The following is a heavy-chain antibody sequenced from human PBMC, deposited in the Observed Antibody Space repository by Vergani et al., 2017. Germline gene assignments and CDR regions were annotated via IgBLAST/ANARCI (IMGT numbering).Heavy chain of an antibody. CDR2: ISGDGGST. J-gene: IGHJ4*02. V-gene: IGHV3-43*02. Sequence: EVQLVESGGGVVQPGGSLRLSCAASGFTFDDYAMHWVRHAPGTGVEWVSLISGDGGSTYYADSAKGRFTISRDNSKNSLYLQMNSVRTEDTALYYCAKDMGFYGDYEGNADYWGQGTLVTGSS. CDR1: GFTFDDYA. CDR3: AKDMGFYGDYEGNADY. D-gene: IGHD4-17*01.